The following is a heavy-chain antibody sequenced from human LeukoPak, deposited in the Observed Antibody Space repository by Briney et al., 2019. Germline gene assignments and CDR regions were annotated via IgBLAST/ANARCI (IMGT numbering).Heavy chain of an antibody. CDR2: IYPGDSDT. CDR3: ARQDSFMEGLNDAFDI. CDR1: GYSFTSYW. V-gene: IGHV5-51*01. D-gene: IGHD3-3*02. J-gene: IGHJ3*02. Sequence: GESLKISCKGSGYSFTSYWIGWVRQMPGKGLEWMGIIYPGDSDTRYSPSFQGQVTISADKSISTAYLQWSSLKASDTAMYYCARQDSFMEGLNDAFDIWGQGTMVTVSS.